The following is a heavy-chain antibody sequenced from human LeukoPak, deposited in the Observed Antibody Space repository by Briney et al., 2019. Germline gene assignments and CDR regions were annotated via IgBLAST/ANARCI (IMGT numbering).Heavy chain of an antibody. CDR3: ARVTRDIVVVPAAHGYYYYYGMDV. CDR1: GGSISSGGYY. J-gene: IGHJ6*02. D-gene: IGHD2-2*01. Sequence: SQTLSLTCTVSGGSISSGGYYWSWIRQHPGKGLEWIGYIYYSGSTYYNPSLKSRVTISVDTSKNQFSLKLSSVTAADTAVYYCARVTRDIVVVPAAHGYYYYYGMDVWGQGTTVTVSS. V-gene: IGHV4-31*03. CDR2: IYYSGST.